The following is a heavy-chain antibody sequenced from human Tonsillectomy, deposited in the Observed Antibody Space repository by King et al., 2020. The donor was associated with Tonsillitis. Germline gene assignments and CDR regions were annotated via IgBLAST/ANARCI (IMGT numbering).Heavy chain of an antibody. D-gene: IGHD4-17*01. CDR1: GFTFSSCS. CDR2: INSSSSYI. V-gene: IGHV3-21*01. Sequence: VQLVESGGGLVKPGGSLRLSCAASGFTFSSCSMNWVRQAPGKGLEWVSFINSSSSYIYFADSVKGRFTISRDKAKNSLYLQMNSLRAEDTAVYYCASTDGDFPYYFDYWGQGTLVTVSS. CDR3: ASTDGDFPYYFDY. J-gene: IGHJ4*02.